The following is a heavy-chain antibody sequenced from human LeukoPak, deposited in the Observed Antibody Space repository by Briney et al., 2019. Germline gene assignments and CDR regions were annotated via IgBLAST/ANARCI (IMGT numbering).Heavy chain of an antibody. D-gene: IGHD2-15*01. CDR1: GGSISSFY. Sequence: SETLSLTCTVSGGSISSFYWGWIRQPPGKGLEWIGYIYNSGSTDYNPSLKSRVTISVDTSKNQFTLKLSSVTAADTAVYYCARDVGGGPFLDYWGQGTLVTVSS. J-gene: IGHJ4*02. V-gene: IGHV4-59*01. CDR3: ARDVGGGPFLDY. CDR2: IYNSGST.